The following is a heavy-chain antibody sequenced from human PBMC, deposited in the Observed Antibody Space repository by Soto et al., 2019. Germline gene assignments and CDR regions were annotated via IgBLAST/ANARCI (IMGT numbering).Heavy chain of an antibody. CDR2: IYPGDSDT. J-gene: IGHJ6*02. CDR1: GYSFTSYW. Sequence: PGESLKISCKGSGYSFTSYWIGWVRQMPGKGLEWMGIIYPGDSDTRYSPSFQGQVTISADKSISTAYLQWSSLKASDTAMHYCARRSLDYYYGMDIWGQGTTVTVSS. V-gene: IGHV5-51*01. CDR3: ARRSLDYYYGMDI.